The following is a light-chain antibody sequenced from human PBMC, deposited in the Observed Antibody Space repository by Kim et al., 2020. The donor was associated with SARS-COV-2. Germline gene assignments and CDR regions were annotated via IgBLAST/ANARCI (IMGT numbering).Light chain of an antibody. CDR2: EVS. CDR1: SSDVGSYNL. V-gene: IGLV2-23*02. CDR3: CSYAGSSTLV. Sequence: GQSITISCTGTSSDVGSYNLVSWYQQHPDKAPKLMIYEVSKRPSGVSNRFSGSKSGNTASLTISGLQAEDEADYYCCSYAGSSTLVFGGGTQLTVL. J-gene: IGLJ2*01.